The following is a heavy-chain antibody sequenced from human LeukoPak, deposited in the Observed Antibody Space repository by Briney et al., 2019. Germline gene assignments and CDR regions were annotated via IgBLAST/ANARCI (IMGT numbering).Heavy chain of an antibody. CDR2: INHSGST. CDR1: GGSFSGYY. CDR3: ARGGIAAPFDY. D-gene: IGHD6-13*01. Sequence: SETLSLTCAVSGGSFSGYYWSWIRQPPGKGLEWIGEINHSGSTYYNPSLNSRVTISVDKSKNHFSLKLSSVTAADTAVYYCARGGIAAPFDYWGQGTLVTVSS. J-gene: IGHJ4*02. V-gene: IGHV4-34*01.